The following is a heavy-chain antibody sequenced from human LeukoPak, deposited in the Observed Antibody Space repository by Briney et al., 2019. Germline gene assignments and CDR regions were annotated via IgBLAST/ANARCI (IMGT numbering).Heavy chain of an antibody. CDR3: ARDKRDSSYFDY. D-gene: IGHD3-22*01. Sequence: GRSLRLSCAASGFTFSSYGMHWVRQAPGKGLEWVAVIWYDGGNKYYADSVKGRFTISRDNSENTLYLQMNSLRAEDTAVYYCARDKRDSSYFDYWGQGTLVTVSS. J-gene: IGHJ4*02. V-gene: IGHV3-33*01. CDR1: GFTFSSYG. CDR2: IWYDGGNK.